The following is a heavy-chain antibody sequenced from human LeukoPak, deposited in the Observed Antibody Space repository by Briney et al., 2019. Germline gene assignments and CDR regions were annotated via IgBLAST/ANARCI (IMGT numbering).Heavy chain of an antibody. Sequence: ASVKVSCKASGYIFTTYFMHWLRQAPGQGPECMGIINPRGGSTDYAQKFQDRITMTSDTSTSTVYMELESLKSEDTAVYFCARVGATGATADNWGQGTLVTVSS. CDR2: INPRGGST. V-gene: IGHV1-46*01. D-gene: IGHD2-21*02. J-gene: IGHJ4*02. CDR3: ARVGATGATADN. CDR1: GYIFTTYF.